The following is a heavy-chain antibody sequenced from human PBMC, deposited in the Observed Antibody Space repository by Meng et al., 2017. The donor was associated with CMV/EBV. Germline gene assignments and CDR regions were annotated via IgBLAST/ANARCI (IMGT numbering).Heavy chain of an antibody. Sequence: SEILSLTCAVYGGSFSGYYWSWIRQPPGKGLEWIGEINHSGSTNYNPSLKSRVTISVDTSKNQFSLKLSSVTAADTAVYYCARSRYCSSTSCYRGNYYYYGMDVWGQGTTVTVSS. CDR2: INHSGST. D-gene: IGHD2-2*02. J-gene: IGHJ6*02. CDR3: ARSRYCSSTSCYRGNYYYYGMDV. CDR1: GGSFSGYY. V-gene: IGHV4-34*01.